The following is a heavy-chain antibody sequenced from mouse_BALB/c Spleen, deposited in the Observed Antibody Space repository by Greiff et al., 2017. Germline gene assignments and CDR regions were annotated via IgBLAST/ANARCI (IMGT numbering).Heavy chain of an antibody. CDR1: GFSLTSYG. Sequence: VHLVESGPGLVAPSQSLSITCTVSGFSLTSYGVHWVRQPPGKGLEWLGVIWAGGSTNYNSALMSRLSISKDNSKSQVFLKMNSLQTDDTAMYYCARDYDYDGGAYAMDYWGQGTSVTVSS. CDR2: IWAGGST. V-gene: IGHV2-9*02. CDR3: ARDYDYDGGAYAMDY. J-gene: IGHJ4*01. D-gene: IGHD2-4*01.